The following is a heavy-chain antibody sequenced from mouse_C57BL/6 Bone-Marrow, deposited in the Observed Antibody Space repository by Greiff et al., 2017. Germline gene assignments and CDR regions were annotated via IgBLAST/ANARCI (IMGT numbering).Heavy chain of an antibody. D-gene: IGHD1-1*01. CDR2: IDPSDSYT. CDR3: DRYGLIRSWFAY. Sequence: QVQLQQPGAELVMPGASVKLSCKASGYTFTSYWMPWVKQRPGQGLEWIGEIDPSDSYTNYNQKFKGKSTLTVDKSSSTAYMQLSSLTSEASAVYYCDRYGLIRSWFAYWGQGTLVTVSA. J-gene: IGHJ3*01. V-gene: IGHV1-69*01. CDR1: GYTFTSYW.